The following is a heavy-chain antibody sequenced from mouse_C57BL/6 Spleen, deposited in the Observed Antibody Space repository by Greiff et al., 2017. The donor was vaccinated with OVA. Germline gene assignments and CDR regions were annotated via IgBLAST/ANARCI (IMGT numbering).Heavy chain of an antibody. CDR2: IYPGNSDT. J-gene: IGHJ1*03. CDR3: TRWGGSSYDWYFDV. CDR1: GYTFTSYW. D-gene: IGHD1-1*01. Sequence: VQLQESGTVLARPGASVKMSCKTSGYTFTSYWMHWVKQRPGQGLEWIGAIYPGNSDTSYTQKFKGKAKLTAVTSASTAYMELSSLTNEDSAVYYCTRWGGSSYDWYFDVWGTGTTVTVSS. V-gene: IGHV1-5*01.